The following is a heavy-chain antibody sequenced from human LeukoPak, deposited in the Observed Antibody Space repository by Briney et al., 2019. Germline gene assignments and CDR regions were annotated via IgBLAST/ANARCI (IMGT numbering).Heavy chain of an antibody. CDR1: GFTFRSYR. Sequence: GGSLRLSCGASGFTFRSYRMHWVRQAPGKGLVWVSRINSDGTSTSYADSVKGRFTISRDNAKNTVYLQMNRLRAEDTAVYYCAREEITMVRGVMYYNMDVWGKGTTVTVSS. CDR3: AREEITMVRGVMYYNMDV. V-gene: IGHV3-74*01. J-gene: IGHJ6*03. D-gene: IGHD3-10*01. CDR2: INSDGTST.